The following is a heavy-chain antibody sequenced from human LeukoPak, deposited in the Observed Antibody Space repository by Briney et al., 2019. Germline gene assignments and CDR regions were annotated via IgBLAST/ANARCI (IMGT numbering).Heavy chain of an antibody. J-gene: IGHJ6*03. CDR3: ARDLKSDSFYFYYYYYIDV. CDR1: GGSFSGYY. Sequence: KPSETLSLTCAVYGGSFSGYYWSWIRQPPGKGLEWIGEINHSGSTNYNPSLKSRVTISVDTSKNQFSLKLSSVTAADTAVYYCARDLKSDSFYFYYYYYIDVWGKGTTVTISS. V-gene: IGHV4-34*01. CDR2: INHSGST. D-gene: IGHD3-3*01.